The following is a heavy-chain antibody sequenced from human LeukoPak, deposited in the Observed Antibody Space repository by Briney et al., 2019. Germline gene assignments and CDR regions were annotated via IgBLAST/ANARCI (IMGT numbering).Heavy chain of an antibody. V-gene: IGHV1-2*02. Sequence: ASVKVSCKASGYTFTGYYMHWVRQAPGQGLEWMGWINPNSGGTNYAQEFQGRVTMTRDTSISTAYMELSRLRSDDTAVYYCARDVGVYCSSTSCSDYWGQGTLVTVSS. J-gene: IGHJ4*02. D-gene: IGHD2-2*01. CDR3: ARDVGVYCSSTSCSDY. CDR2: INPNSGGT. CDR1: GYTFTGYY.